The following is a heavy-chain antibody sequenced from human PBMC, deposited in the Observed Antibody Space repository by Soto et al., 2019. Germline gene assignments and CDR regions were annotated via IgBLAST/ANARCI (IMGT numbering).Heavy chain of an antibody. CDR2: IYYSGST. CDR3: ASSGVYGGYDAFDI. V-gene: IGHV4-39*01. J-gene: IGHJ3*02. CDR1: GGSISSSSYY. D-gene: IGHD4-17*01. Sequence: QLQLQESGPGLVKPSETLSLTCTVSGGSISSSSYYWGWIRQPPGKGLEWIGSIYYSGSTYYNPFRESRVTISVKTAKSPFSLGLSSVTAADTAVYYCASSGVYGGYDAFDIWGQGTMVTVSS.